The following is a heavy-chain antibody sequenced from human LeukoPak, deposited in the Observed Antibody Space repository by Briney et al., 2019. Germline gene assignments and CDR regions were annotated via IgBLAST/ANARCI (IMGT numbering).Heavy chain of an antibody. V-gene: IGHV4-59*01. J-gene: IGHJ4*02. CDR2: IYYSGST. Sequence: SETLSLTCTVSGGSISSYYWSWIRQPPGKGLEWIGYIYYSGSTNYNPSLKSRVTISVDTSKNQFSLKLSSVTAADTAVYYCARAAAGPGHFDYWGQGTLVTVSS. D-gene: IGHD6-13*01. CDR1: GGSISSYY. CDR3: ARAAAGPGHFDY.